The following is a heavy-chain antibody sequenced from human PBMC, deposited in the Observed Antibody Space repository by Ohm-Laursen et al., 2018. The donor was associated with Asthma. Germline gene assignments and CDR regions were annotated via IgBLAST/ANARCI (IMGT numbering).Heavy chain of an antibody. V-gene: IGHV3-21*01. D-gene: IGHD4-23*01. Sequence: SLRLSCAASGFTFTDYAMSWVRQIPGKGLEWVASISTASSFIYYADSVRGRFTTSRDNARNSLSLQMNSLRAEDTAVYYCVRSVDDGGNSGDYWGQGTLVTVSS. CDR3: VRSVDDGGNSGDY. CDR1: GFTFTDYA. J-gene: IGHJ4*02. CDR2: ISTASSFI.